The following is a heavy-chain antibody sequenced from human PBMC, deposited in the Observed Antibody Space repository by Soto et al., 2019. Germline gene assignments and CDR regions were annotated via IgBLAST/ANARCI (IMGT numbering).Heavy chain of an antibody. CDR1: GGSISGGVGGLYY. J-gene: IGHJ2*01. CDR2: IYDSGST. D-gene: IGHD4-17*01. CDR3: AREVIPLTTDWYFDL. V-gene: IGHV4-30-4*01. Sequence: QLQLRESGPGLVKPSETLSLTCTVSGGSISGGVGGLYYWSWIRQPPVKVLEWIGYIYDSGSTYYNPSLKSRVTISVDTSKNQVSLRLSSVTAADTAVYYCAREVIPLTTDWYFDLWGRGTLVTVSS.